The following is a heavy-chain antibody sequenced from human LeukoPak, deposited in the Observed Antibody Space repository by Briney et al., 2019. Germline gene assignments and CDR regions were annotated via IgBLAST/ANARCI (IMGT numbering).Heavy chain of an antibody. J-gene: IGHJ4*02. CDR1: GFTFSNYW. Sequence: GGSLRLSCAASGFTFSNYWMSWVRQAPGKGLEWVANIKQDRSEKYYVDSVKGRFTISRDNAKNSLYLQMNSLRAEDTAVYYCARDGWGPYSSTSDYWGQGTLVTVSS. V-gene: IGHV3-7*03. CDR3: ARDGWGPYSSTSDY. D-gene: IGHD6-13*01. CDR2: IKQDRSEK.